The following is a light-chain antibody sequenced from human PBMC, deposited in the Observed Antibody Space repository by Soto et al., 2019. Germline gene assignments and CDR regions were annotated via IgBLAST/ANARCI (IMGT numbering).Light chain of an antibody. V-gene: IGKV1-9*01. CDR3: HQLNTYPVT. Sequence: IQLTQSPSSLSASVGDSVTITCRASQGISRYLAWYQQKPGRAPRLLISAASTLQSGVPSRFSGSGSGTDFTLSIISLQPEDFATYYCHQLNTYPVTFGGGTKVDIK. J-gene: IGKJ4*01. CDR1: QGISRY. CDR2: AAS.